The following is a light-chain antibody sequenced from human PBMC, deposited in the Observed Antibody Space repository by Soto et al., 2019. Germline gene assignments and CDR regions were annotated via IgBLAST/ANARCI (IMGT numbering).Light chain of an antibody. Sequence: QSALTQPPSASGSPGQSVAISCTGTSSDVGGYDYVSWYQQHPGKAPKLMIYDVSKRPSGVPDRFSGSKSGNPASLTVSGLQAEDEADYYCSSYAGTYIVFGTGTKLTVL. V-gene: IGLV2-8*01. CDR3: SSYAGTYIV. J-gene: IGLJ1*01. CDR1: SSDVGGYDY. CDR2: DVS.